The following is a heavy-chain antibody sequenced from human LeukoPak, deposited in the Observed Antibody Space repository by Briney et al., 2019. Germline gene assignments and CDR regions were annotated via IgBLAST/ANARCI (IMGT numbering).Heavy chain of an antibody. D-gene: IGHD2-15*01. CDR1: GYSFTSYW. CDR3: ARLLGSYCSGGSCYNGNWFDP. Sequence: GESLKISCKGSGYSFTSYWIGWVRQMPGKGLEWMGIIYPGDSDTRYSPSFQGQVTISADKSISTAYLQWSSLKASDTAMYYCARLLGSYCSGGSCYNGNWFDPWGQGTLVTVSS. CDR2: IYPGDSDT. J-gene: IGHJ5*02. V-gene: IGHV5-51*01.